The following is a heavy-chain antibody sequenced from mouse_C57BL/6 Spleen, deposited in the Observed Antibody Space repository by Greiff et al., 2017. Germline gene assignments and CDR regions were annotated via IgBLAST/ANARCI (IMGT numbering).Heavy chain of an antibody. CDR2: ISDGGSYT. CDR3: AREEDYYWFAY. Sequence: DVKLVESGGGLVKPGGSLKLSCAASGFTFSSYAMSWVRQTPEKRLEWVATISDGGSYTYYPDNVKGRFTISRDNAKNNLYLQMSHLKSEDTAMYYCAREEDYYWFAYWGQWTLVTVSA. J-gene: IGHJ3*01. V-gene: IGHV5-4*01. CDR1: GFTFSSYA. D-gene: IGHD1-1*01.